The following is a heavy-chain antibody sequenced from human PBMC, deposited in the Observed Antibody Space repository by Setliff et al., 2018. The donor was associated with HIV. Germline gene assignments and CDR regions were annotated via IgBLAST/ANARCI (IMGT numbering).Heavy chain of an antibody. D-gene: IGHD2-15*01. CDR1: GDSITSNSYY. Sequence: TLSLTCTVSGDSITSNSYYWGWIRQSPGKGLEWIGTMHHSGSTYYNPSLKSRVTISLDTSKNQFSLTLTSVTAADTGMYYCARSRGSSDSWGQGTLVTVSS. V-gene: IGHV4-39*07. J-gene: IGHJ4*02. CDR3: ARSRGSSDS. CDR2: MHHSGST.